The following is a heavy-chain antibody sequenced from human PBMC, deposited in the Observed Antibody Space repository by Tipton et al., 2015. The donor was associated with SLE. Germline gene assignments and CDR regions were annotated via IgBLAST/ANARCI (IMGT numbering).Heavy chain of an antibody. J-gene: IGHJ6*02. V-gene: IGHV1-69*01. CDR1: GGIFSTYA. D-gene: IGHD3-16*01. CDR3: ASTVSTGHYYYYGMDV. Sequence: QLVQSGAEVKKPGSSVKVSCMASGGIFSTYATSWVRQAPGQGLEWMGGIIPISGTPNYAQKFQARVTITADESTSTAYMELRGLRSEDTAVYYCASTVSTGHYYYYGMDVWGQGTTVTVSS. CDR2: IIPISGTP.